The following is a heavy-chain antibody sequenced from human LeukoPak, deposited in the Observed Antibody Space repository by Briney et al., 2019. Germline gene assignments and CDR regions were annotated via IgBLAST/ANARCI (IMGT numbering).Heavy chain of an antibody. CDR2: ISGSGGST. V-gene: IGHV3-23*01. CDR3: AKAPTKGEVISFDY. D-gene: IGHD3-22*01. CDR1: GFTFSSYA. J-gene: IGHJ4*02. Sequence: GGSLRLSCAASGFTFSSYAMSWVRQAPGKGLEWVSAISGSGGSTYYADSVKGRYTISRDNSKNTLYLQMNSLRAEDTAVYYCAKAPTKGEVISFDYWGQGTLVTVSS.